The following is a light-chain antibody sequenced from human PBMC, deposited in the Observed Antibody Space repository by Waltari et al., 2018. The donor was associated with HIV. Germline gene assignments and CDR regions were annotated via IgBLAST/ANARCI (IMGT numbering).Light chain of an antibody. V-gene: IGLV2-8*01. J-gene: IGLJ3*02. CDR3: SSYAANNDIL. CDR1: SRDIGGSRF. Sequence: QSALTQPPSASGSPGQSVTISCTASSRDIGGSRFVSWYQQHPGKAPKLMIYEVSKRPSGVPDRFSGSKSGNTASLTVSGLQAEDEADYFCSSYAANNDILFGGGTKLTVL. CDR2: EVS.